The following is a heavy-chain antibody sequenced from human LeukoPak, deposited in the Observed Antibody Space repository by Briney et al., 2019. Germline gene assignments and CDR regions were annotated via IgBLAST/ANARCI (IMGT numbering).Heavy chain of an antibody. V-gene: IGHV1-8*01. J-gene: IGHJ4*02. CDR2: IHPNSGDT. D-gene: IGHD6-19*01. Sequence: ASVKVSCKTSGYTFTGYDINWVRQAAGQGFEWMGWIHPNSGDTGYAHNLQGRITITRDSSTATVFMELSSLRSEDTAVYYCARGGSHHSIAVAGIKGADLDYWGQGTLVTVSS. CDR1: GYTFTGYD. CDR3: ARGGSHHSIAVAGIKGADLDY.